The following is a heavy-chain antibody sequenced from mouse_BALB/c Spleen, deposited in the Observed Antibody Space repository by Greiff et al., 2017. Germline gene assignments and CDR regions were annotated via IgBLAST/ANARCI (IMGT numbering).Heavy chain of an antibody. D-gene: IGHD2-1*01. Sequence: VQLKESGGGLVQPGGSRKLSCAASGFTFSSFGMHWVRQAPEKGLEWVAYISSGSSTIYYADTVKGRFTISRDNPKNTLFLQMTSLRSEDTAMYYCARDYGNYFFDYWGQGTTLTVSS. CDR3: ARDYGNYFFDY. J-gene: IGHJ2*01. V-gene: IGHV5-17*02. CDR2: ISSGSSTI. CDR1: GFTFSSFG.